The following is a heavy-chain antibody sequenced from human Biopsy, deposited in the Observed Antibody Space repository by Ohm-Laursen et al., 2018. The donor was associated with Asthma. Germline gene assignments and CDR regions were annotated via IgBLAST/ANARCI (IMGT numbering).Heavy chain of an antibody. CDR1: GGYLTGHY. V-gene: IGHV4-34*01. Sequence: PGTLSLTCSVYGGYLTGHYWNWIRQPPGKGLEWIGEIDQSGYTNYNPSLKSRVTISADTSKNQFRLNLSSVTAADTAVYFCARAAITGIRGWFDPWGQGTQVTVSS. CDR3: ARAAITGIRGWFDP. J-gene: IGHJ5*02. D-gene: IGHD1-20*01. CDR2: IDQSGYT.